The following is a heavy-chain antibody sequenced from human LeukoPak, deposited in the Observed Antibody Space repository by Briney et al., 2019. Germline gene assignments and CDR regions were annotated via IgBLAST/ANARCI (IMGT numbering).Heavy chain of an antibody. Sequence: GGSLRLTCTASGFTFSDYWMSWVRQAPGKGPECGANIKQDGSDKYYVDSVKGRFTISRDNAKNALYLQVNSLRPEDTAVYYCARGGFAWIQGSYGMNVWGQGTTVTVSS. V-gene: IGHV3-7*01. CDR1: GFTFSDYW. CDR3: ARGGFAWIQGSYGMNV. CDR2: IKQDGSDK. J-gene: IGHJ6*02. D-gene: IGHD5-18*01.